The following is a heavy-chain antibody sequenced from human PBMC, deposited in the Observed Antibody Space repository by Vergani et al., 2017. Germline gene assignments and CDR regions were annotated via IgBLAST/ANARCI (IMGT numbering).Heavy chain of an antibody. CDR3: AIAGTAYCGGDCYSDYYYGMDV. V-gene: IGHV1-69*06. D-gene: IGHD2-21*02. J-gene: IGHJ6*02. CDR1: GGTFSSYA. CDR2: IIPIFGTA. Sequence: QVQLVQSGAEVKKPGSSVKVSCKASGGTFSSYAISWVRQAPGQGLEWMGGIIPIFGTANYAQKFQGRVTITADKSTSTAYMELSSLRSEDTAVYYCAIAGTAYCGGDCYSDYYYGMDVWGQGTTVTVSS.